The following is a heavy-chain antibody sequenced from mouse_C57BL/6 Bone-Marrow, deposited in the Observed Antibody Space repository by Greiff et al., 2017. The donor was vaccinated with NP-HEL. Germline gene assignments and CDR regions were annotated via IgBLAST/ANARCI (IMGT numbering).Heavy chain of an antibody. J-gene: IGHJ2*01. CDR2: ISSGSSTI. CDR3: ATITTVVDY. V-gene: IGHV5-17*01. CDR1: GFTFSDYG. D-gene: IGHD1-1*01. Sequence: VQLKESGGGLVKPGGSLKLSCAASGFTFSDYGMHWVRQAPEKGLEWVAYISSGSSTIYYADTVKGRFTISRDNAKNTLFLQMTSLRSEETAMYYSATITTVVDYWGQGTTLTVSS.